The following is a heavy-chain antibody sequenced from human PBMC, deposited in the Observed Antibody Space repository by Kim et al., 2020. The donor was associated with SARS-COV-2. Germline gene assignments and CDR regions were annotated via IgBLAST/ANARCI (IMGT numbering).Heavy chain of an antibody. D-gene: IGHD3-10*01. Sequence: SPPFQAPVTISADKSISTAYLKWSSLKASDTAMYYCARHRYYGSGSYFDYWGQGTLVTVSS. CDR3: ARHRYYGSGSYFDY. V-gene: IGHV5-10-1*01. J-gene: IGHJ4*02.